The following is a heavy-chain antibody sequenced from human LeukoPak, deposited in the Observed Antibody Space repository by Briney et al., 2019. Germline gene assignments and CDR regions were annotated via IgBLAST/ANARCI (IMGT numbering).Heavy chain of an antibody. CDR2: ISSSGSTI. J-gene: IGHJ4*02. CDR3: ARGANGNYFDY. D-gene: IGHD1-26*01. Sequence: GGSLRLSCAASRFTFSDYYMAWIRQAPGKGLEWVSYISSSGSTIYNADSVKGRFTISRDNAKNSLYLQMNSLRAEDKAMYYCARGANGNYFDYWGQGTLVTVSS. CDR1: RFTFSDYY. V-gene: IGHV3-11*01.